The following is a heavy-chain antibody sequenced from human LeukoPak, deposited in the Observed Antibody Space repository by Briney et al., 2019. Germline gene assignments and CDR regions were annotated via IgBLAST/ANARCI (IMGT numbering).Heavy chain of an antibody. V-gene: IGHV4-34*01. D-gene: IGHD2-21*02. CDR2: INHSGGT. CDR3: ASSVMFSRVRVTAIPRFDY. CDR1: GGSFSGYY. J-gene: IGHJ4*02. Sequence: SETLSLTCAVYGGSFSGYYWSWIRQPAGKGLEWIREINHSGGTNYNPSLKSRVTISVDTSKNQFSLKLSSVTAADTAVYYCASSVMFSRVRVTAIPRFDYWGQGTLVTVSS.